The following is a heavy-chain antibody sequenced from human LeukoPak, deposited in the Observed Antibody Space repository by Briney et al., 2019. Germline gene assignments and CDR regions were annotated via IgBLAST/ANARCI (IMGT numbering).Heavy chain of an antibody. CDR3: AKAPGYCGGDCYTPFDY. Sequence: GGSLRLSCAASGFTFSSYAMSWVRRAPGKGLEWVSAISGSGGSTYYADSVKGRFTISRDNSKNTLYLQMNSLRAEDTAVYYCAKAPGYCGGDCYTPFDYWGQGTLVTVSS. CDR2: ISGSGGST. J-gene: IGHJ4*02. D-gene: IGHD2-21*02. CDR1: GFTFSSYA. V-gene: IGHV3-23*01.